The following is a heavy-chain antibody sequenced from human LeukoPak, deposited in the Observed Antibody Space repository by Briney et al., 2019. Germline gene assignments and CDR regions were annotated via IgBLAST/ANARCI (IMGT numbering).Heavy chain of an antibody. J-gene: IGHJ4*02. Sequence: GGSLRLSCAASGFTVSTNYMTWIRQAPGKGLEWVSVMYTLGNTNYADSVRGRFTISRDNSKNTLYLQMNSLRAEDTAVYYCAREYSSSFNYWGQGTLVTVSS. D-gene: IGHD6-13*01. V-gene: IGHV3-66*03. CDR2: MYTLGNT. CDR3: AREYSSSFNY. CDR1: GFTVSTNY.